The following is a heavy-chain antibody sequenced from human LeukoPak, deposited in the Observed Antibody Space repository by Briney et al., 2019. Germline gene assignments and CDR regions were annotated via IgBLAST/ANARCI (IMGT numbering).Heavy chain of an antibody. V-gene: IGHV3-73*01. D-gene: IGHD4-17*01. CDR3: TSFYRDYSSDAFDI. J-gene: IGHJ3*02. Sequence: PGGSLKLSCAASGFTFSGSAMHWVRQASGKGLEWVGRVRSKANSYAPAYAASVKGSLTISREEPKITAYLQMNSLKTEDTGVYDCTSFYRDYSSDAFDIWGQGTMVTVSS. CDR1: GFTFSGSA. CDR2: VRSKANSYAP.